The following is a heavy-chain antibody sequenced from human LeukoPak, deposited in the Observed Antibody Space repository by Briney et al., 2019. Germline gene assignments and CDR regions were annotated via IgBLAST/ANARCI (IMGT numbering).Heavy chain of an antibody. CDR1: GFSFSRYA. J-gene: IGHJ5*02. CDR2: ISGGGGST. V-gene: IGHV3-23*01. CDR3: AKRDPGTSAVRSDP. Sequence: GGSLRLSCAASGFSFSRYAMSWVRQAPGKGREWVSVISGGGGSTYYADSVKGRFTISRDNSKNTLYLQMNSRRAEDTAVDYCAKRDPGTSAVRSDPWGQGTLVTVSS. D-gene: IGHD1-26*01.